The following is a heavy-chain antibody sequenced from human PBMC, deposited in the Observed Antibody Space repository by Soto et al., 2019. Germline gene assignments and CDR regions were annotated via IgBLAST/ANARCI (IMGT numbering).Heavy chain of an antibody. V-gene: IGHV1-58*01. Sequence: QMQLVQSGPEVKKPGTSVKVSCKASGFTFTSSAVQWVRQARGQRLEWIGWIVVGSGNTNYAQKFQERVTITRDMSTSTAYMELSSLRSEDTAVYYCAAPPFPNYYYYGMDVWGQGTTVTVSS. J-gene: IGHJ6*02. CDR2: IVVGSGNT. CDR3: AAPPFPNYYYYGMDV. D-gene: IGHD3-16*01. CDR1: GFTFTSSA.